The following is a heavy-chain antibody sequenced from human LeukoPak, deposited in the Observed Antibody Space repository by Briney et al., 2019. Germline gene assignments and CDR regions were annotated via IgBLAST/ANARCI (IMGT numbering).Heavy chain of an antibody. CDR3: ASLSTGTSYDY. D-gene: IGHD1-1*01. Sequence: SQTLSLTCTVSGGSISSGSYYWSWIRQPAGKGLEWIGRIYTSGSTNYNPSLKSRVTISVDTSKNQFSLKLSSVTAADTAVYYCASLSTGTSYDYWGQGTLVTVSS. CDR1: GGSISSGSYY. V-gene: IGHV4-61*02. CDR2: IYTSGST. J-gene: IGHJ4*02.